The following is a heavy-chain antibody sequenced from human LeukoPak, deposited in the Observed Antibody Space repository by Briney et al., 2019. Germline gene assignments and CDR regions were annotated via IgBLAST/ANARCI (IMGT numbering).Heavy chain of an antibody. CDR2: IYYSGST. J-gene: IGHJ3*02. Sequence: ASETLSLTCTVSGGSISSSSYYWGWIRQPPGKGLEWIGTIYYSGSTYYNPSLKSRVTISVDTSNDQFSLKLSSVTAADTAVYYCATYCSSTSCPHRRAFDIWGQGTMVTVS. CDR1: GGSISSSSYY. D-gene: IGHD2-2*01. V-gene: IGHV4-39*01. CDR3: ATYCSSTSCPHRRAFDI.